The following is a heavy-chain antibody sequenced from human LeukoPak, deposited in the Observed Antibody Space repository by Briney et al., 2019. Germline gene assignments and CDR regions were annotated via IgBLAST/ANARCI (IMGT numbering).Heavy chain of an antibody. CDR3: ATASGWSYYFDS. CDR1: GDSISSNNYY. J-gene: IGHJ4*02. Sequence: SETLSLTCTVSGDSISSNNYYWGWICQPPGKGLEWIGNVYYSGTTYYNPSLKSRVTISDDTSKNQFSLTLTSVTAADTAVYYCATASGWSYYFDSWGQGTLVTVSS. D-gene: IGHD6-19*01. V-gene: IGHV4-39*01. CDR2: VYYSGTT.